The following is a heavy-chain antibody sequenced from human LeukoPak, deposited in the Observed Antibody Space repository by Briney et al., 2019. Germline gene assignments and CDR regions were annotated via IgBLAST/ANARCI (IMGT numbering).Heavy chain of an antibody. D-gene: IGHD4-17*01. CDR3: AKGRNEDGDAALNY. V-gene: IGHV3-23*01. CDR1: GFAFSSQA. J-gene: IGHJ4*02. CDR2: ISDSGDIT. Sequence: GGSLRLSCAASGFAFSSQAMGWVRQAPGKGLEWVSVISDSGDITYYADSVKGRFTISRDNSKNTLYLQMNSLRAEDTAAYHCAKGRNEDGDAALNYWGQGTLVTVSS.